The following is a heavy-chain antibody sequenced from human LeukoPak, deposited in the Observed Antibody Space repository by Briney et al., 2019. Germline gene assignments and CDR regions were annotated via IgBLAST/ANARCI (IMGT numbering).Heavy chain of an antibody. J-gene: IGHJ3*02. V-gene: IGHV1-69*04. CDR3: ASGMVGATTREDAFDI. D-gene: IGHD1-26*01. Sequence: SVKVSCKASGGTFSSYAISWVRRAPGQGLEWMGRIIPILGIANYAQKFQGRVTITADKSTSTAYMELSSLRSEDTAVYYCASGMVGATTREDAFDIWGQGTMVTVSS. CDR2: IIPILGIA. CDR1: GGTFSSYA.